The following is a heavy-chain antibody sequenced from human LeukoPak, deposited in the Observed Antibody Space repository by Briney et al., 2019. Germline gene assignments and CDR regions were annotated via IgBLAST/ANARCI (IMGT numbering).Heavy chain of an antibody. CDR1: GFTFSSYW. J-gene: IGHJ4*02. CDR2: IKEDGSEK. CDR3: ARAHSGGDY. Sequence: AGGSLRLSCAASGFTFSSYWMNWVRQAPGKGLEWVANIKEDGSEKYYVDSVKGRFTVSRDNAKNSLYLQMNSLRAEDTAVYYCARAHSGGDYWGQGTLVTVSS. V-gene: IGHV3-7*01. D-gene: IGHD6-19*01.